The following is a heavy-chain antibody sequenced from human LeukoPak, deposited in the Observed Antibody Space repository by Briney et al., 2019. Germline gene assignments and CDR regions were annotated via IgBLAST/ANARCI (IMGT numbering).Heavy chain of an antibody. J-gene: IGHJ4*02. D-gene: IGHD1-26*01. CDR3: AKDRGSFHFDY. CDR2: VSSDGSNK. Sequence: GGSLRLSCAASGFTFSSYAMHWVRQAPGKGLEWVAVVSSDGSNKYYADSVKGRFTISRDNSKNTLYLQMNSLRAEDTAVYYCAKDRGSFHFDYWGQGTLVTVSS. CDR1: GFTFSSYA. V-gene: IGHV3-30*18.